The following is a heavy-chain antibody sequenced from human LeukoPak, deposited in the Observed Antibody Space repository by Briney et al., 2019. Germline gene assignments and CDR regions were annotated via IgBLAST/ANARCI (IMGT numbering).Heavy chain of an antibody. CDR1: GGSISSGSYY. J-gene: IGHJ6*03. D-gene: IGHD2-15*01. V-gene: IGHV4-61*02. CDR2: IYTSGST. Sequence: SETLSLTCTVSGGSISSGSYYWSWIRQPAGKGLEWIGRIYTSGSTNYNPSLKSRVTISVDTSKNQFSLKLSSVTAADTAVYYCAREKASTELLNYYYYYMDVWGKGTTVTVSS. CDR3: AREKASTELLNYYYYYMDV.